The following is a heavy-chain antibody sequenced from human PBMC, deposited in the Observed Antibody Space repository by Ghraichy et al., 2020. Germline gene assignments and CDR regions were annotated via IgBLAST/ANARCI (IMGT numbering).Heavy chain of an antibody. Sequence: GALRLSCAASGFTVSSNYMSWVRQAPGKGLEWVSVIYSGGSTYYADSVKGRFTISRDNSKNTLYLQINSLSTEDTAVYYCANLGFGDLANRVYYGLDVWGHGTTVTVS. CDR3: ANLGFGDLANRVYYGLDV. V-gene: IGHV3-66*02. CDR1: GFTVSSNY. CDR2: IYSGGST. D-gene: IGHD3-10*01. J-gene: IGHJ6*02.